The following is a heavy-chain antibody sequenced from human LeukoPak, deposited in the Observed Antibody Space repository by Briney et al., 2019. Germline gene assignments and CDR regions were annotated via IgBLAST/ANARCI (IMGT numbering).Heavy chain of an antibody. Sequence: SETLSLTCTVSGGSISSSSYYWGWIRQPPGKGLEWIGSIYYSGSTYHNPSLKSRVTISVDTSKNQFSLKLSSVTAADTAVYYCARQDGGVDYWGQGTLVTVSS. V-gene: IGHV4-39*01. CDR3: ARQDGGVDY. CDR1: GGSISSSSYY. J-gene: IGHJ4*02. CDR2: IYYSGST. D-gene: IGHD5-24*01.